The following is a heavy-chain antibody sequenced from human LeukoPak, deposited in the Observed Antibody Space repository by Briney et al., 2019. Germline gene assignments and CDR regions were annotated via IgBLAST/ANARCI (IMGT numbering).Heavy chain of an antibody. CDR2: INPYNGNK. V-gene: IGHV1-18*01. CDR1: GYTFTTYG. J-gene: IGHJ4*02. Sequence: ASVKLSCKASGYTFTTYGISWVRQAPGQGLEWMGWINPYNGNKKYAQKCQGRVTLTTDTSTSTAYIDLRSLRSDDTAMYYCAREIYGRFDFWGQGTLVTVSS. CDR3: AREIYGRFDF. D-gene: IGHD4-17*01.